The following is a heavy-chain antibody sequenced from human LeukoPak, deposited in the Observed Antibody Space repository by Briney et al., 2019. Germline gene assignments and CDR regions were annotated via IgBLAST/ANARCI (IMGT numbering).Heavy chain of an antibody. V-gene: IGHV4-4*07. CDR1: GDSISGYY. D-gene: IGHD4-23*01. J-gene: IGHJ4*02. CDR2: VYTTGST. CDR3: ARDPNSAL. Sequence: PSETLSLTCTVSGDSISGYYWTWIRQPAGKRLEWIGRVYTTGSTNYNPSFKSRVTMSIDTSKKQFSLRLTSVTAADTAVYYCARDPNSALWGQGTLVTVSS.